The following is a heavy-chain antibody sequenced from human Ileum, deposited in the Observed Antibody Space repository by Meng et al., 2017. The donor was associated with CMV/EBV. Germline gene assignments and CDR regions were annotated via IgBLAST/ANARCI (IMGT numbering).Heavy chain of an antibody. CDR3: ARGGGYCSSTSCWGLRRARRLDY. CDR2: SNHSGSS. J-gene: IGHJ4*02. D-gene: IGHD2-2*03. Sequence: YYWSWIRQPPGKGLEWIGESNHSGSSNYNPSLKSRVTISVDTSKNQFSLKLSSVTAADTAVYYCARGGGYCSSTSCWGLRRARRLDYWGQGTLVTVSS. CDR1: YY. V-gene: IGHV4-34*01.